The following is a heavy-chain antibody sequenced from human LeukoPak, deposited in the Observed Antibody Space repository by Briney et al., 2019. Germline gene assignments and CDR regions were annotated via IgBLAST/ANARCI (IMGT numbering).Heavy chain of an antibody. J-gene: IGHJ6*02. V-gene: IGHV1-2*02. CDR3: AREYYYDSSGYSVDYYYYGMDV. Sequence: ASVKVSCKTSGYTFTDYFVHWVRQAPGQGLEWMGWINPNSGGTEYAQKFLGRVTMTRDTSISTTYMELSRLRSDDTAVYFCAREYYYDSSGYSVDYYYYGMDVWGQGTTVTVSS. CDR1: GYTFTDYF. D-gene: IGHD3-22*01. CDR2: INPNSGGT.